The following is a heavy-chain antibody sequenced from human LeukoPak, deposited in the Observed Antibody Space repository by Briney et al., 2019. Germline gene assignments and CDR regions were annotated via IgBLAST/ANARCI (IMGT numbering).Heavy chain of an antibody. CDR3: ARRITMVRGRVLAWFDP. Sequence: SKTLSLTFTVSGYSIISDYFWGWIRQPPGKGLEWIGTIYHSGSTYYSPPLKSRVTVSVDTSKNEFSLKLSSVTAADTAVYFCARRITMVRGRVLAWFDPWGQGTLVTVSS. CDR2: IYHSGST. CDR1: GYSIISDYF. V-gene: IGHV4-38-2*02. D-gene: IGHD3-10*01. J-gene: IGHJ5*02.